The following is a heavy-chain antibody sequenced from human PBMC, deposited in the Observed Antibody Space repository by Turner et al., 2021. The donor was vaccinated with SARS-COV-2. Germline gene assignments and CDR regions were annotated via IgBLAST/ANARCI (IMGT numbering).Heavy chain of an antibody. D-gene: IGHD6-13*01. V-gene: IGHV4-31*03. Sequence: QVQLHESGPGLVKPSQTLSLPCTVSGGSISSGGYYWSWIRQHPGKGLEWIGYIYNSGNTYYTPSLKSRVTISVDSSKNQFSLKLSSVTAADTAVYFCARSSTSSNRFDYWGQGTLVTVSS. J-gene: IGHJ4*02. CDR3: ARSSTSSNRFDY. CDR2: IYNSGNT. CDR1: GGSISSGGYY.